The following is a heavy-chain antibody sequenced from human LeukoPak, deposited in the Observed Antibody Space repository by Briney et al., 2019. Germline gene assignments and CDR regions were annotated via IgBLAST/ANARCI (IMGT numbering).Heavy chain of an antibody. J-gene: IGHJ5*02. V-gene: IGHV1-69*13. Sequence: SVKVSCKASGGTFSSYAINWVRQAPGQGLEWMGGIIPIFGTANYAQKFQGRVTITADESTSTAYMELSSLRSEDTAVYYCARDSSSWTNWFDPWGQGTLVTVSS. CDR2: IIPIFGTA. CDR1: GGTFSSYA. CDR3: ARDSSSWTNWFDP. D-gene: IGHD6-13*01.